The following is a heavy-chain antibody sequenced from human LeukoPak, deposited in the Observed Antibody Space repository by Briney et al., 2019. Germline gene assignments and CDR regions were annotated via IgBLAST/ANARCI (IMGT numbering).Heavy chain of an antibody. Sequence: SETLSPTCTVSGGSMSDYYWSFIRQPAGKGLEWIGRIHTSGTTYFNPSLKSRVTMSVDTSKNQFSLRLTSMTAADTAVYFCARGDYYDGGGRNWFDPWGQGTLVTVSS. D-gene: IGHD3-16*01. V-gene: IGHV4-4*07. CDR3: ARGDYYDGGGRNWFDP. CDR1: GGSMSDYY. J-gene: IGHJ5*02. CDR2: IHTSGTT.